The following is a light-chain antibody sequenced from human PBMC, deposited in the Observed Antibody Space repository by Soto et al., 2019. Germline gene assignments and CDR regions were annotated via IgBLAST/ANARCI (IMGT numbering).Light chain of an antibody. V-gene: IGKV3-15*01. CDR3: HQYSDWPLT. CDR2: GAS. J-gene: IGKJ4*01. Sequence: EIVMTQSPATLSVSPGERATLSCRASQTLYNNLAWYQQKLGQAPRLLIYGASARATDIPARFSGSGSGTEFTLTISGLQSEDFAIYYCHQYSDWPLTFGEGTKVEIK. CDR1: QTLYNN.